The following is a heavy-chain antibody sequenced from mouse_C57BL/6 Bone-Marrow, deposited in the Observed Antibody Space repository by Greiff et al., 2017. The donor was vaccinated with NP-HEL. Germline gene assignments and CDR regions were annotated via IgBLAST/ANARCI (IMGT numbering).Heavy chain of an antibody. D-gene: IGHD2-4*01. CDR1: GFSLTSYG. J-gene: IGHJ1*03. Sequence: VKLQQSGPGLVQPSQSLSITCTVSGFSLTSYGVHWVRQSPGKGLEWLGVIWSGGSTDYNAAFISRLSISKDNSKSQVFFKMNSLQADDTAIYYCARMGIYYDYDWYFDVWGTGTTVTVSS. V-gene: IGHV2-2*01. CDR2: IWSGGST. CDR3: ARMGIYYDYDWYFDV.